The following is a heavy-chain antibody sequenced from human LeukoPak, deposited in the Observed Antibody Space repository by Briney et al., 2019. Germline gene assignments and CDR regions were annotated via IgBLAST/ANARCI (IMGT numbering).Heavy chain of an antibody. D-gene: IGHD1-26*01. CDR2: IIPIFGTA. J-gene: IGHJ4*02. CDR3: AREPSYPGAFDY. CDR1: GGTFSSYA. Sequence: SVKVSCKASGGTFSSYAISWVRQAPGHGLEWMGGIIPIFGTANYAQKFQGRVTITTDESTSTAYMELSSLRSEDTAVYYCAREPSYPGAFDYWGQGTLVTVSS. V-gene: IGHV1-69*05.